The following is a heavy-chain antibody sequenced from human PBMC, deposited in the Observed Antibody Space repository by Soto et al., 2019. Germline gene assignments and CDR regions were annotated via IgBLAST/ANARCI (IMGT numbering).Heavy chain of an antibody. CDR3: ARESEDLTSNLDY. J-gene: IGHJ4*02. CDR2: ISSTTNYI. Sequence: GGSLRLSCAASGFTFTSYSMNWVRQAPGKGLEWVSSISSTTNYIYYGDSMKGRFTISRDNAKNSLYLEMNSLRAEDTAVYYCARESEDLTSNLDYWGQGTLVTVSS. CDR1: GFTFTSYS. V-gene: IGHV3-21*06.